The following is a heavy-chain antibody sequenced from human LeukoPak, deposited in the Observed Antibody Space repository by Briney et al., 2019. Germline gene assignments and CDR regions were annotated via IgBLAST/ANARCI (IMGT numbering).Heavy chain of an antibody. J-gene: IGHJ3*02. V-gene: IGHV3-30*04. CDR3: ARDGSGFDI. D-gene: IGHD2-15*01. CDR1: GYTFTGYY. CDR2: ISYDGSNK. Sequence: SCKASGYTFTGYYMHWVRQAPGKGLEWVAVISYDGSNKYYADSVKGRFTISRDNSKNTLYLQMNSLRAEDTAVYYCARDGSGFDIWGQGTMVTVSS.